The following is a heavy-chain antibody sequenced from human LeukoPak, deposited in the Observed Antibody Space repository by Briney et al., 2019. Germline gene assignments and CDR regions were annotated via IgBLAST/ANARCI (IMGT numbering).Heavy chain of an antibody. CDR1: GGSINSYY. V-gene: IGHV4-59*06. CDR2: IYYSGTT. D-gene: IGHD1-26*01. CDR3: ARDSSGKIDY. Sequence: SETLSLTCTDSGGSINSYYWTWIRQPPGKGLEWIGYIYYSGTTYYNPSLKSRITISVDMSKNQFSLKVSSVTAADTAVYYCARDSSGKIDYWGQGTLVTVSS. J-gene: IGHJ4*02.